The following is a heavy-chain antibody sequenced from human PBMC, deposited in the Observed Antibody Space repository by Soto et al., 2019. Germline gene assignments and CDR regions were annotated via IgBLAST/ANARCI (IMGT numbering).Heavy chain of an antibody. CDR1: GVRFNSYA. Sequence: PWGSLRLACAASGVRFNSYARSWVRQAPGKGLEWVSAINGRGDTTYYADSVKGRFTISRDNSKNTISLQMSSLRAEDTAVYYCAKESEYGGSQREYYFDYWGQGILVTVYS. D-gene: IGHD3-10*01. V-gene: IGHV3-23*01. J-gene: IGHJ4*02. CDR2: INGRGDTT. CDR3: AKESEYGGSQREYYFDY.